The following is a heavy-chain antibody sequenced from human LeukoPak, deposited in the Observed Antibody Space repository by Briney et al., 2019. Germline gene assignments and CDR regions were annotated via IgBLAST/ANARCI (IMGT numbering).Heavy chain of an antibody. V-gene: IGHV3-7*01. Sequence: GGSPRLSCAASGFTFSRHYMSWVRQAPGKGLEWVANIKQDGSDKYYVESVKGRFAISRDNAKSSLYLQMNSLRAEDTALYYCARESLLGRTDDASDVWGQGTMVTVSS. D-gene: IGHD1-26*01. CDR3: ARESLLGRTDDASDV. CDR1: GFTFSRHY. J-gene: IGHJ3*01. CDR2: IKQDGSDK.